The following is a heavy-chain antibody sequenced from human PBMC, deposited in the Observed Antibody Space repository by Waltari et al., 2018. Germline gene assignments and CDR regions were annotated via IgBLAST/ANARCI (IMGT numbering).Heavy chain of an antibody. CDR3: ARSQYLQYDAFDM. D-gene: IGHD4-4*01. Sequence: EVQLVESGGDLVQPGGSLRLSCAASGFAFSAYWMGWVRQTPGKGLEWVANIKPDGSERYYVDSVKGRFTISRDNAKNSLYLQMNSLRAEDTAVYYCARSQYLQYDAFDMWGQGTMVTVSS. V-gene: IGHV3-7*01. CDR1: GFAFSAYW. J-gene: IGHJ3*02. CDR2: IKPDGSER.